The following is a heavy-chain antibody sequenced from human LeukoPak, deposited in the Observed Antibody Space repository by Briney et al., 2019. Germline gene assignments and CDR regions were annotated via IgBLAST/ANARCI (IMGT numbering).Heavy chain of an antibody. CDR2: ISRSGSTI. D-gene: IGHD6-13*01. Sequence: GGSLRLSCAASGFTFSSYEMNWVRQAPGKGLEWVSYISRSGSTIYYADSVKGRFTISRDNAKNSLYLQMNSLRAEDTAVYYCARDSGYSSSWYGYYYGMDVWGQGTTVTVSS. CDR1: GFTFSSYE. CDR3: ARDSGYSSSWYGYYYGMDV. V-gene: IGHV3-48*03. J-gene: IGHJ6*02.